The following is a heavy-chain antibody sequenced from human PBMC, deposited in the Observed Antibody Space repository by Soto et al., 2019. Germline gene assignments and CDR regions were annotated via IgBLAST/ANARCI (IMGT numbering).Heavy chain of an antibody. CDR3: ARSLRSPVTTDTNWFDP. Sequence: QVQLQESGPGLVKPSQTLSLTCTVSGGSISSGGYYWSWIRQHPGKGLEWIGYIYYSGSTYYNPSLKSRVTISVDTSKNQFSLKLSSVTAADTAVYYCARSLRSPVTTDTNWFDPWGQGTLVTVSS. J-gene: IGHJ5*02. CDR1: GGSISSGGYY. CDR2: IYYSGST. V-gene: IGHV4-31*03. D-gene: IGHD4-17*01.